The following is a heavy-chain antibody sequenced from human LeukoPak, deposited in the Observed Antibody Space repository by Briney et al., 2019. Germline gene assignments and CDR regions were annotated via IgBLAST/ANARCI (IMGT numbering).Heavy chain of an antibody. Sequence: PSETLSLTCTVSGGSISSYYWSWIRQPPGKGLEWIGYIYYSGSTNYNPSLKSRVTISVDTSKNQFSLKLSSVTAADTAVYYCARWGGYRAPLGYWGQGTLVTVSS. CDR3: ARWGGYRAPLGY. J-gene: IGHJ4*02. CDR2: IYYSGST. D-gene: IGHD3-16*01. V-gene: IGHV4-59*01. CDR1: GGSISSYY.